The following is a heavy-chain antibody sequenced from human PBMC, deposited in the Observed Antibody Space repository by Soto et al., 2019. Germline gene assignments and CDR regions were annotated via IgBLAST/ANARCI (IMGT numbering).Heavy chain of an antibody. J-gene: IGHJ6*02. CDR3: ARYVVVPAAIGGSYYYYGMDV. CDR1: GGTFSSYA. Sequence: SVKVSCKASGGTFSSYAISWVRQAPGQGLEWMGGIIPIFGTANYAQKFQCRVTITADESTSTAYMELSSLRSEDTAVYYCARYVVVPAAIGGSYYYYGMDVWGQGTTVTVSS. V-gene: IGHV1-69*13. CDR2: IIPIFGTA. D-gene: IGHD2-2*01.